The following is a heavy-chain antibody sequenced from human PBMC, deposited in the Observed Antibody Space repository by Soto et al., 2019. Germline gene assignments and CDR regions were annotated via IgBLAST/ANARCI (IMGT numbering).Heavy chain of an antibody. CDR3: ARDETRENYFDY. Sequence: QVQLVESGGGVVQPGRSLRLSCAASGFTFSSYAMHWVRQAPGKGLEWVAVISYDGSNKYYADSVKGRFTISRDNSKNTLYLQMNSLRAEDTAVYYCARDETRENYFDYWGQGTLVTVSS. CDR1: GFTFSSYA. CDR2: ISYDGSNK. J-gene: IGHJ4*02. D-gene: IGHD1-26*01. V-gene: IGHV3-30-3*01.